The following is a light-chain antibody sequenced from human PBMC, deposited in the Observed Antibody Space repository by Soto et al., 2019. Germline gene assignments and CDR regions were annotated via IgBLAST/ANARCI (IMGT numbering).Light chain of an antibody. CDR2: EVS. CDR3: SSYTGSSTLV. J-gene: IGLJ2*01. Sequence: QSVLTQPASVSGSPGQSITISCTGTSSDIGGYRYVSWYQQYPGKAPKLMIYEVSSRPSGVSNRFSGSKSGNTASLMISGLQAEDEADYYCSSYTGSSTLVFGGGTKVTVL. V-gene: IGLV2-14*01. CDR1: SSDIGGYRY.